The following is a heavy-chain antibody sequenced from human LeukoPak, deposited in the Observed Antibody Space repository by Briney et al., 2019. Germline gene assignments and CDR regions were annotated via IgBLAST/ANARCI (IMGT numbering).Heavy chain of an antibody. CDR2: ISTYNGNT. CDR3: ARSSLAVAGSVFDY. V-gene: IGHV1-18*01. J-gene: IGHJ4*02. CDR1: GYTFTSYG. Sequence: ASVKVSCTASGYTFTSYGISRVRQAPGQGLEWMGWISTYNGNTHYAQKLQGRVTMTTDTSTSTAYMELRSLRSDDTAVYYCARSSLAVAGSVFDYWGQGTLVTVSS. D-gene: IGHD6-19*01.